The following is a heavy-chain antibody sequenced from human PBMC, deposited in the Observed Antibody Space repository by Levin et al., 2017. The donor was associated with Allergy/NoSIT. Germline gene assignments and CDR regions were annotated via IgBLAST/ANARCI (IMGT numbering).Heavy chain of an antibody. J-gene: IGHJ4*02. V-gene: IGHV3-11*05. D-gene: IGHD3-10*01. CDR2: ISAANALT. Sequence: KGLEWVSYISAANALTNYADSVRGRFTISRDNAKNSLYLQMNRLRAEDTAVYYCARAGSIAVVRGVILPPDYWGQGTLVTVSS. CDR3: ARAGSIAVVRGVILPPDY.